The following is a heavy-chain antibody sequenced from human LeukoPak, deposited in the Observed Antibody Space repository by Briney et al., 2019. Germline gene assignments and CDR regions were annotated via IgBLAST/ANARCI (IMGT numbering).Heavy chain of an antibody. CDR1: GDSVSSNSVT. CDR3: ARRLTQYDCFDP. CDR2: TYYRSTWYN. Sequence: SQTLSLTCAISGDSVSSNSVTWSWIRQSPSRGLEWLGRTYYRSTWYNDYAVSVRGRITVNPDTSKNQFSLHLNSVTPEDTAVYYCARRLTQYDCFDPWGQGILVTVSS. J-gene: IGHJ5*02. D-gene: IGHD2-2*01. V-gene: IGHV6-1*01.